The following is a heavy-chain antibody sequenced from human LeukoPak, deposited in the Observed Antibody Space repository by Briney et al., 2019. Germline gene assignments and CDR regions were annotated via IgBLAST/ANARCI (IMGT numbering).Heavy chain of an antibody. J-gene: IGHJ4*02. CDR2: IIGSGDAT. CDR3: AKRPLYCSSTTCLDS. V-gene: IGHV3-23*01. Sequence: PGESLRLSCAASGFTFNNHAMAWVRQAPGKGLEWVSSIIGSGDATYYADSVKGRFTISRDNSKNTLYLQMNSLRAEDTAVYYCAKRPLYCSSTTCLDSWGQGTLVTVSS. D-gene: IGHD2/OR15-2a*01. CDR1: GFTFNNHA.